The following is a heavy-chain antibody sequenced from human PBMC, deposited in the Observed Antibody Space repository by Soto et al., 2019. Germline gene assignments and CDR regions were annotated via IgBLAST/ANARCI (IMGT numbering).Heavy chain of an antibody. CDR2: IIPIFGTA. D-gene: IGHD3-10*01. V-gene: IGHV1-69*01. CDR1: GGTFGSYA. J-gene: IGHJ5*02. CDR3: AKLTRMVRGVWYWFDP. Sequence: QVQLVQSGAEVKKPGSSVKVSCKASGGTFGSYAISWVRQAPGQGLEWMGGIIPIFGTANYAQKFQGRVTITADESTSTAYMELSSLRSEDTAVYYCAKLTRMVRGVWYWFDPWGQGTLVTVSS.